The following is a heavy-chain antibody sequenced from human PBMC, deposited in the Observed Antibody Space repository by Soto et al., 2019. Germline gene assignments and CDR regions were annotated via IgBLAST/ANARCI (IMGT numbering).Heavy chain of an antibody. Sequence: ASVKVSCTASGYTFTSYVISWVRQAPGQGLEWMGWISAYNGNTNYAQKLQGRVTMTTDTSTSTAYMELRSLRSDDTAVYYCARDLPHIVVVTAIRPYYYWGQGTLVTVSS. D-gene: IGHD2-21*02. V-gene: IGHV1-18*01. CDR1: GYTFTSYV. CDR3: ARDLPHIVVVTAIRPYYY. J-gene: IGHJ4*02. CDR2: ISAYNGNT.